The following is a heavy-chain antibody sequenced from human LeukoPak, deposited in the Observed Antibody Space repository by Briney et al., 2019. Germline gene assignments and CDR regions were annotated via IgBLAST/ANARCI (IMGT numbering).Heavy chain of an antibody. CDR2: ISSSSSYI. V-gene: IGHV3-21*01. J-gene: IGHJ3*02. CDR3: ARKKSWPDAFDI. Sequence: GGSLRLSCAASGFTFSSYSMNWVRQAPGKGLEWVSSISSSSSYIYYADSVKGRFTISRDNAKNSLYLQMKSLRAEDTAVYYCARKKSWPDAFDIWGQGTMVTVSS. D-gene: IGHD3-10*01. CDR1: GFTFSSYS.